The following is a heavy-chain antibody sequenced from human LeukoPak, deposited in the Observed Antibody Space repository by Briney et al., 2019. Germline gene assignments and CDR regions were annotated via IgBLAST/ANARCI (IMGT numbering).Heavy chain of an antibody. CDR1: GGSISSYY. D-gene: IGHD5-12*01. J-gene: IGHJ4*02. CDR3: ARAPRWLPYYFDY. Sequence: PSETLSLTCTASGGSISSYYWSWIRQPPGKGLEWIGYIYYSGSTNYNPSLKSRVTISVDTSKNQFSLKLSSVTAADTAVYYCARAPRWLPYYFDYWGQGTLVTVSS. V-gene: IGHV4-59*01. CDR2: IYYSGST.